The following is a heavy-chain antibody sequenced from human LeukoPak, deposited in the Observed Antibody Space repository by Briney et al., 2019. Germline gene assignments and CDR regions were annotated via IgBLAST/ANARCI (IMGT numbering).Heavy chain of an antibody. CDR3: ARVAVAGNRWVDP. Sequence: SETLSLTCTVSGGSISSYHWSWIRQPPGKGLAWIGYIHYSGTTNYNSSLKSRVTISVDTSKKQFSLKLTSVTAADTAVYYCARVAVAGNRWVDPWGQGTLVTVSS. D-gene: IGHD6-19*01. V-gene: IGHV4-59*01. CDR1: GGSISSYH. CDR2: IHYSGTT. J-gene: IGHJ5*02.